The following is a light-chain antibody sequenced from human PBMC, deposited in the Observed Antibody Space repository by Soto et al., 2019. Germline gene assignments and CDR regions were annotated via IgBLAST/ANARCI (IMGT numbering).Light chain of an antibody. J-gene: IGLJ3*02. Sequence: QSSLTQPRSVSGSPGQSVTISCTGTSSDVGGYSYVSWYQQHPGKAPKLMIYEVTYRPSGVSNRFTGSKSGNTASLTISGLLAEDEATYYCASKTASTFVLFGGGTKVTVL. CDR3: ASKTASTFVL. CDR1: SSDVGGYSY. V-gene: IGLV2-11*01. CDR2: EVT.